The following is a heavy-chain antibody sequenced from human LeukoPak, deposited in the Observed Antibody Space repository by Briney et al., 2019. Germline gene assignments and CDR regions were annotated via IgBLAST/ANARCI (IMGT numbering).Heavy chain of an antibody. J-gene: IGHJ6*02. CDR3: AKAITRPGDWYGELLYVSPYYYYYGMDV. Sequence: WSLRLSCAAAGFTFSSYGRYWVRQAPGKGLGWVAFIRYDGSTKDYADSVKGRFTISRDNSNNTLYLQMNSLRAEDTALYFCAKAITRPGDWYGELLYVSPYYYYYGMDVWGQGTTVTVSS. V-gene: IGHV3-30*02. D-gene: IGHD3-10*01. CDR1: GFTFSSYG. CDR2: IRYDGSTK.